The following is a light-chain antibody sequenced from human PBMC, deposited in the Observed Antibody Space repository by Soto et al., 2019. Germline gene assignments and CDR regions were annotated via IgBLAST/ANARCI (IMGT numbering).Light chain of an antibody. CDR2: GAS. V-gene: IGKV3-20*01. Sequence: EVALTQSPGTLSLSPGERATLSCRAGQSVSSRFLAWYQPGQGQAPRLVIHGASTRATGIPDRFSGSGSGTDFTLTISRLEPEDFAVYYCQQYYISRTFGQGTKVDIK. CDR3: QQYYISRT. CDR1: QSVSSRF. J-gene: IGKJ1*01.